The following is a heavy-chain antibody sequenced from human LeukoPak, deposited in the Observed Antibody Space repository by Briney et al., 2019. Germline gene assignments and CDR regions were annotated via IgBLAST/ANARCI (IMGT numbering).Heavy chain of an antibody. J-gene: IGHJ6*02. V-gene: IGHV1-8*01. CDR3: ARGVVPAAIWYYYYGMDV. CDR1: GYTFTSYD. Sequence: AASVKVSCKASGYTFTSYDINWVRQATGQGLGWMGWMNPNSGNTGYAQTFQGRVTMTRNTSISTAYMELSSLRSKDTAVYSCARGVVPAAIWYYYYGMDVWGQGTTVTVSS. D-gene: IGHD2-15*01. CDR2: MNPNSGNT.